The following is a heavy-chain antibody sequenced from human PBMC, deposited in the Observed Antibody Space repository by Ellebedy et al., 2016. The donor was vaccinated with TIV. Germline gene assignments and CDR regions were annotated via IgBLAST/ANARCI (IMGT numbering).Heavy chain of an antibody. CDR3: TTYRLWFGELLYPPPFWFDP. D-gene: IGHD3-10*01. Sequence: GESLKISCVASGFSFGSYRMTWVRQAPGKGLEWVGRIKPKIDGGTTDYAAPVKGRFTISRDDSGNTLYLQMNSLTSEETAVYYCTTYRLWFGELLYPPPFWFDPWGQGTLVTVSS. CDR1: GFSFGSYR. J-gene: IGHJ5*02. V-gene: IGHV3-15*01. CDR2: IKPKIDGGTT.